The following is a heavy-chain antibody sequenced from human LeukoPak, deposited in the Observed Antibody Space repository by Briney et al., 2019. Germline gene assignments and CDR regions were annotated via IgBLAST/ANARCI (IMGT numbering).Heavy chain of an antibody. CDR1: GYSFTSYW. J-gene: IGHJ6*03. Sequence: GESLKISCKGSGYSFTSYWIGWVRQMPGKGLEWIGIIYPGDSDTRYSPSFQGQVTISADKSISTAYLQWSSLKASDTAMYYCARHIMSRDSSGYPSLRHYYYYYYMDVWGIGTTVTVSS. V-gene: IGHV5-51*01. CDR3: ARHIMSRDSSGYPSLRHYYYYYYMDV. CDR2: IYPGDSDT. D-gene: IGHD3-22*01.